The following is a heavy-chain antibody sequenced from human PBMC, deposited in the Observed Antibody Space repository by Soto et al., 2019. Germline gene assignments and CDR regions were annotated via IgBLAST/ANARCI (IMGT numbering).Heavy chain of an antibody. V-gene: IGHV4-59*01. D-gene: IGHD1-26*01. J-gene: IGHJ4*02. Sequence: QVQLQESGPGLVKPSETLSLTCTVSGGSISSYYWSWIRQPPGKGLEWIGYIYYSGSTNYNPSLKSRVTISVDTSKNQFSLKLSSVTAADTVVYYCARRWGPTFDFWGQGTLVTVSS. CDR3: ARRWGPTFDF. CDR2: IYYSGST. CDR1: GGSISSYY.